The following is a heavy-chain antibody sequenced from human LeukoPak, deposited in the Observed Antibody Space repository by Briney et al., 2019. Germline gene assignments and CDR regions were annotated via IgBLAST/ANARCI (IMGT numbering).Heavy chain of an antibody. CDR2: IDQSGST. Sequence: SETLSLTCAVYGGSFSGYYWGCIRQPPGKGLEWIGSIDQSGSTYYNPSLKSRVTISVDTSKNQFSLKLSSVTAADTAVYYCARGKPSYGPGTFYRPLEPNYMDVWGKGTTVTVSS. CDR1: GGSFSGYY. D-gene: IGHD3-10*01. J-gene: IGHJ6*03. CDR3: ARGKPSYGPGTFYRPLEPNYMDV. V-gene: IGHV4-34*01.